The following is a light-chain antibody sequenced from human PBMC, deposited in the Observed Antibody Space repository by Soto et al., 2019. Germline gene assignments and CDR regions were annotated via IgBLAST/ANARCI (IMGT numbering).Light chain of an antibody. CDR3: QTWGTGIVI. CDR2: LNSDGSH. CDR1: SGHSNYP. Sequence: SGHSNYPIAWHQQQPEKGPRYLMRLNSDGSHSKGDGIPDRFSGSSSGAERYLTISSLQSEDEADYYCQTWGTGIVIFGGGTKLTVL. J-gene: IGLJ2*01. V-gene: IGLV4-69*01.